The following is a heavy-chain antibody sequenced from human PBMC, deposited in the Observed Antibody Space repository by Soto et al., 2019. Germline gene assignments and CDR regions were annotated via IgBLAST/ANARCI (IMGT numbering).Heavy chain of an antibody. CDR1: GYSCSSYG. V-gene: IGHV1-18*01. J-gene: IGHJ5*02. Sequence: QVQLAQSGAAVKKPGASVTVSCKAYGYSCSSYGISWVRQAPGQGLEWVGWISVHNGYTKYATELQGRVTMTTDTYTSRAYMELRSLRYDASAVDCCARREHNFGPHASWGQGTVVTVTS. D-gene: IGHD1-1*01. CDR2: ISVHNGYT. CDR3: ARREHNFGPHAS.